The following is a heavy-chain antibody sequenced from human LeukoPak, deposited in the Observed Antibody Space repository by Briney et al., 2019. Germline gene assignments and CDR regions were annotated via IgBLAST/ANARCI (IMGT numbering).Heavy chain of an antibody. V-gene: IGHV3-48*01. CDR2: ISSSGSTT. J-gene: IGHJ4*02. CDR1: GFTFSSYA. Sequence: GGSLRLSCAASGFTFSSYAMHWVRQAPGKGLEWVSYISSSGSTTYYADSVKGRFTISRDNAKNSLYLQMNSLRAEDTAVYYCASYCSTTSCYAVDYWGQGTLVTVSS. D-gene: IGHD2-2*01. CDR3: ASYCSTTSCYAVDY.